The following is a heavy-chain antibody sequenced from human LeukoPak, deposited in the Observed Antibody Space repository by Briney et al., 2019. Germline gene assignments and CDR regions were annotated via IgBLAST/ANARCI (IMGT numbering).Heavy chain of an antibody. CDR3: ARGGNYGTP. D-gene: IGHD3-10*01. J-gene: IGHJ5*02. CDR1: GGSISSSSYN. CDR2: IYYSGST. Sequence: SEALSLTCTVSGGSISSSSYNWGWIRQPPGKGLEWIGSIYYSGSTYYNPSLKSRVTISVDTSKNQFSLKLSSVTAADTAVYYCARGGNYGTPWGQGTLVTVSS. V-gene: IGHV4-39*07.